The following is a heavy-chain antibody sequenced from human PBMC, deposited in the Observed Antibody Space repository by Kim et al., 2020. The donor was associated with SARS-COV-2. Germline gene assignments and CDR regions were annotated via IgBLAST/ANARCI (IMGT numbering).Heavy chain of an antibody. CDR1: GGSFSSYY. J-gene: IGHJ4*02. D-gene: IGHD3-22*01. V-gene: IGHV4-34*01. CDR2: INHSGST. CDR3: ARGATYLYDSGGYYPLLFDF. Sequence: SETLSLTCAVYGGSFSSYYWNWIRQPPGKGLDWIGKINHSGSTDYNPSLKSRLTISIDTSKNQFSLKLNSVTAADTAVYYCARGATYLYDSGGYYPLLFDFWGEATQVTVSS.